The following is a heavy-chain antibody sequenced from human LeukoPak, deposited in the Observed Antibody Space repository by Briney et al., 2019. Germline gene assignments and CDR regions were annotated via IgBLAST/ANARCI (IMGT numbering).Heavy chain of an antibody. D-gene: IGHD3-10*01. J-gene: IGHJ3*02. CDR2: ISPDSGKK. V-gene: IGHV3-7*03. Sequence: SLRLSCKASGFTFTSYGISWVRQAPGQGLEWMAWISPDSGKKNYADTVKGRVTMSRDNSKNSLYLQMNSLRAEDTAVYYCARLSGSYYNVDAFDIWGQGTMVTVSS. CDR1: GFTFTSYG. CDR3: ARLSGSYYNVDAFDI.